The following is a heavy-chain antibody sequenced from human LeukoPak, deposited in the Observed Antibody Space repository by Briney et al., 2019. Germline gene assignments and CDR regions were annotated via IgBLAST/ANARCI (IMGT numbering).Heavy chain of an antibody. Sequence: PGRSLRLSCAASGFTFDDYAMHWVRQAPGKGLEWVSGISWNSGSIGYADSVKGRFTISRDNAKNSLYLQMNSLRAEDTALYYCAKSLYYYDSSGYYAFDYWGQGTLVTVSS. CDR2: ISWNSGSI. CDR3: AKSLYYYDSSGYYAFDY. CDR1: GFTFDDYA. J-gene: IGHJ4*02. D-gene: IGHD3-22*01. V-gene: IGHV3-9*01.